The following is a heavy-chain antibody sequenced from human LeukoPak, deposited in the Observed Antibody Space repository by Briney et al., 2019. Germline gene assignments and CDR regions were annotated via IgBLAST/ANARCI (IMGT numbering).Heavy chain of an antibody. V-gene: IGHV1-69*06. Sequence: SVKVSCKASGGTFSSYAISWVRQAPGRGLEWMGGIIPIFGTANYAQKFQGRVTITADKSTSTAYMELSSLRSEDTAVYYCASAGPGYSSSWYLGQIDYWGQGTLVTVSS. CDR3: ASAGPGYSSSWYLGQIDY. J-gene: IGHJ4*02. CDR1: GGTFSSYA. CDR2: IIPIFGTA. D-gene: IGHD6-13*01.